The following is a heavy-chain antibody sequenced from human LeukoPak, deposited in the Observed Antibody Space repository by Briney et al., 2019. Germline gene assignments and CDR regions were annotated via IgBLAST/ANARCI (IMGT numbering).Heavy chain of an antibody. V-gene: IGHV4-39*01. Sequence: PSETLSLTCTVSGGSISSSSYYWGWIRQPPGKGLEWIGSIYYSGSTYYNPSLKSRVTISVDTSKNQFSLKLSSVTAADTAVYYCASTAMVRGVIMQPFDYRGQGTLVTVSS. D-gene: IGHD3-10*01. J-gene: IGHJ4*02. CDR3: ASTAMVRGVIMQPFDY. CDR1: GGSISSSSYY. CDR2: IYYSGST.